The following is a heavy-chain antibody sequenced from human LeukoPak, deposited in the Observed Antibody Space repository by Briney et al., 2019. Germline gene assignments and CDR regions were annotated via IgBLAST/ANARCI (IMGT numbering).Heavy chain of an antibody. D-gene: IGHD5-18*01. CDR3: ARDLGGYSYGSHFDS. V-gene: IGHV3-21*01. CDR2: ITTSSSYI. Sequence: GGSLRLSCAASGFTFSTYYMNWVRQAPGKGLEWVSSITTSSSYIYYADSVKGRLTISRDNAKNSLYLQMNSLRAEDTAVYYCARDLGGYSYGSHFDSWGQGTLVTVSS. J-gene: IGHJ4*02. CDR1: GFTFSTYY.